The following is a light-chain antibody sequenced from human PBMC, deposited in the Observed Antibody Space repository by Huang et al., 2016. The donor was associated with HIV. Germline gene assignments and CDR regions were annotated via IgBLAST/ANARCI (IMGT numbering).Light chain of an antibody. CDR2: DVS. J-gene: IGKJ4*01. CDR3: QQRSKWPLT. V-gene: IGKV3-11*01. CDR1: QSIGTY. Sequence: DIVLTQSPVTLSLSPGDRATLSCRVSQSIGTYLAWYQQKSGQAPRRLSYDVSNRAAGVPARVSASGSETDFTLTIASLDPDDFAIYHCQQRSKWPLTFGGGTKVEMK.